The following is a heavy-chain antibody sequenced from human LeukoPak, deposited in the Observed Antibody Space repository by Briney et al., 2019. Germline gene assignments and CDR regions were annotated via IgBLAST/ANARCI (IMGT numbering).Heavy chain of an antibody. CDR3: ARGYYYDSRAFDY. J-gene: IGHJ4*02. V-gene: IGHV3-48*03. CDR2: ISSSGTTV. Sequence: PGGSLRLSCAASGFTFSSYEMNWVRQAPGKGLEWVSYISSSGTTVYYADSVKGRFTISRDNAKNSLYLQMSSLRAEDTAVYYCARGYYYDSRAFDYWGQGTLVTVSS. CDR1: GFTFSSYE. D-gene: IGHD3-22*01.